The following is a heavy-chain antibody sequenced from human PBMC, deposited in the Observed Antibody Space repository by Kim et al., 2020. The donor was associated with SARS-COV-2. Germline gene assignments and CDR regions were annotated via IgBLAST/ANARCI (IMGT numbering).Heavy chain of an antibody. CDR2: IKQDGSDK. V-gene: IGHV3-7*03. J-gene: IGHJ4*01. Sequence: GGSLRLSCAASGFTFSSSGMRWVRQAPGKGLEWVANIKQDGSDKYYADSVKGRFTISRDKAKNSQYLQMNSQRAEATAVYCCASAPEDNTDGSFFDYWGQGTLVTVSS. CDR1: GFTFSSSG. D-gene: IGHD3-10*01. CDR3: ASAPEDNTDGSFFDY.